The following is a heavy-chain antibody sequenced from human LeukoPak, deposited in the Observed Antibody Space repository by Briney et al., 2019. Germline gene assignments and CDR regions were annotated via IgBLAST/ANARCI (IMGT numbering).Heavy chain of an antibody. CDR2: IKGDGSEK. CDR1: GFTFSAYW. D-gene: IGHD2-8*01. V-gene: IGHV3-7*01. CDR3: ARGGFGYVYFDY. J-gene: IGHJ4*02. Sequence: GGSLRLSCAASGFTFSAYWMSWVRQAPGKGLEWVAHIKGDGSEKYSVDSVKGRFTISRDNAKSSLYLQMNSLRAEDTALYYCARGGFGYVYFDYWGQGSLVTVSS.